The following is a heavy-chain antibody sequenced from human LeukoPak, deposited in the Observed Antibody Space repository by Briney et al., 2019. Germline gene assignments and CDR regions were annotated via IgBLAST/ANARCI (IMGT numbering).Heavy chain of an antibody. CDR2: IYPNRGGT. J-gene: IGHJ4*02. CDR3: ARAYDGSGNLDY. CDR1: GYTFTDYY. V-gene: IGHV1-2*02. Sequence: ASVTVSFKGSGYTFTDYYMHWVRQAPGQGREWMGWIYPNRGGTNYAQKFQGRVTMTRDTSINTAYMELSRLRSDDTAVYCCARAYDGSGNLDYWGQGTLVTVSS. D-gene: IGHD3-22*01.